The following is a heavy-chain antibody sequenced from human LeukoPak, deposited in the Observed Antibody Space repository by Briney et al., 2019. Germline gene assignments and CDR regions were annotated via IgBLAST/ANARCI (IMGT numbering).Heavy chain of an antibody. Sequence: SETLSLTCTVSGGSISSYYWSWIRQPPGKGLEWIGYIYYSGSTNYNPSLKSRVTISVDTSKNQFSLKLSSVTAADTAVYYCARGKKVGAIFDYWGQGTLVTVSS. J-gene: IGHJ4*02. CDR1: GGSISSYY. V-gene: IGHV4-59*08. CDR2: IYYSGST. CDR3: ARGKKVGAIFDY. D-gene: IGHD1-26*01.